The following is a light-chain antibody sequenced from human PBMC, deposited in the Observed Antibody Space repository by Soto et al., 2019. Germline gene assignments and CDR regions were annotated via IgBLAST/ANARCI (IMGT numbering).Light chain of an antibody. Sequence: QSVLTQSSSASASLGSSVKLTCTLSSGHSSYIIAWHQQQPGKAPRYLMKLEGSGSYNKGSGVPDRFSGSSSGADRYLTISHLQSEDEADYYCETWDSKPHVVFGGGTKLTVL. CDR1: SGHSSYI. V-gene: IGLV4-60*03. J-gene: IGLJ2*01. CDR3: ETWDSKPHVV. CDR2: LEGSGSY.